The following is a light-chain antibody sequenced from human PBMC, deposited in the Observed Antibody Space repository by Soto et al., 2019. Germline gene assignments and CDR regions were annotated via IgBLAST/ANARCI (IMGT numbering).Light chain of an antibody. CDR3: CSYAGSSTSWV. CDR1: RSDVGSYTL. J-gene: IGLJ3*02. Sequence: QSVVTQPPSVSGSPGESITISCTGTRSDVGSYTLVFSYQQHPGRAPNLLIYEDNKRPPGVSSRFSGSTSGNTASLTISGLQADDEADYYCCSYAGSSTSWVFGGGTKVTVL. V-gene: IGLV2-23*01. CDR2: EDN.